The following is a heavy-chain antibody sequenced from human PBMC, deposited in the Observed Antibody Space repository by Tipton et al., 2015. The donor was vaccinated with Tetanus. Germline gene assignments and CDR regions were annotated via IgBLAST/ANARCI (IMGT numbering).Heavy chain of an antibody. J-gene: IGHJ4*02. V-gene: IGHV4-39*01. Sequence: TLSLTCTVSGGSISSSSYYWGWIRQPPGKGLEWIGSIYYSGSTYHNPSLKSRVTISVDTSKNQFSLKLSSVTAADTAVYYCARSPTVTNDPLRWGQGTLVTVSS. CDR1: GGSISSSSYY. CDR3: ARSPTVTNDPLR. CDR2: IYYSGST. D-gene: IGHD4-17*01.